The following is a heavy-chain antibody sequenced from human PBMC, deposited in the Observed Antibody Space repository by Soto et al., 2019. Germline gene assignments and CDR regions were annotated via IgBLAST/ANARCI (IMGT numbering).Heavy chain of an antibody. CDR1: GGTFSSYA. J-gene: IGHJ4*02. CDR3: ARSIGYCSSTSCYLDN. V-gene: IGHV1-69*13. Sequence: SVKVSCKASGGTFSSYAISWVRQAPGQGLEWMGGIIPIFGTANYAQKFQGRVTTTADESTSTAYMELRSLRSEDTAVYYCARSIGYCSSTSCYLDNWGQGTLVTVSS. CDR2: IIPIFGTA. D-gene: IGHD2-2*01.